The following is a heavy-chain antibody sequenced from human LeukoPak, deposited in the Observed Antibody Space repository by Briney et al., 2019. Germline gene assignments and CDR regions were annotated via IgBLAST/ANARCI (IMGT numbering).Heavy chain of an antibody. J-gene: IGHJ4*02. CDR2: ISYDGSNK. Sequence: GGSLRLSCAASGFTFSSYAMHWVRQAPGKGLEWVALISYDGSNKYYADSVKGRFTISRDNSRNTLYLQMNTLRAEDTAVYFCAKSPVSSCGGFFCYPFDFGGRETRVTVPS. CDR1: GFTFSSYA. CDR3: AKSPVSSCGGFFCYPFDF. V-gene: IGHV3-30*18. D-gene: IGHD5/OR15-5a*01.